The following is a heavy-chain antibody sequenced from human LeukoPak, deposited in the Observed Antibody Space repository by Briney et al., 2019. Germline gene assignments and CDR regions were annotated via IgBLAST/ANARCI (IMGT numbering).Heavy chain of an antibody. V-gene: IGHV4-4*02. CDR2: IYDSGRT. CDR1: GGSISSSFW. J-gene: IGHJ4*02. D-gene: IGHD3-10*01. CDR3: ATSSHYSQRL. Sequence: SETLSLTCAVSGGSISSSFWCSWVRPPPEKGLEWIGEIYDSGRTNYNPSLQSRVTISVDKSKNQFSLELSSVTAADTAVYYCATSSHYSQRLWGQGTLVTVSS.